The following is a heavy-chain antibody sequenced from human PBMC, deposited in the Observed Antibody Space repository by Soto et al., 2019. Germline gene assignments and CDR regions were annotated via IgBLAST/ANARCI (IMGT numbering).Heavy chain of an antibody. J-gene: IGHJ4*02. CDR2: TYYRSNWRH. CDR3: ARGVAGSGFDL. V-gene: IGHV6-1*01. Sequence: SQTLSLTCAISGDSVSSNTAAWNWIRSSPSRGLEGLGRTYYRSNWRHDYAVSVKSRITVNPDSSKNHFSLQLNSVTPADTAVYYCARGVAGSGFDLWGQGTLVTVSS. CDR1: GDSVSSNTAA. D-gene: IGHD6-19*01.